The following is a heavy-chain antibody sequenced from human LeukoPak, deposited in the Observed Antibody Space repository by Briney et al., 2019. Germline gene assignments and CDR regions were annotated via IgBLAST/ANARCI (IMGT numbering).Heavy chain of an antibody. Sequence: PGGSLRLSCAASGFTFSSYAMHWVRQAPGKGLEYVSAISSNGGSTYYANSVKGRFTISRDNSKNTLYLQMGSLRAEDMAVYYCARGAVTFGGVIDKASQFDYWGQGTLVTVSS. J-gene: IGHJ4*02. CDR3: ARGAVTFGGVIDKASQFDY. D-gene: IGHD3-16*02. V-gene: IGHV3-64*01. CDR2: ISSNGGST. CDR1: GFTFSSYA.